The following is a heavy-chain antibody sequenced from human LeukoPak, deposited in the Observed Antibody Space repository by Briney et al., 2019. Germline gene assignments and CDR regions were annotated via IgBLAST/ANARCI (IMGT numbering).Heavy chain of an antibody. CDR2: ISSSGSTM. D-gene: IGHD3-3*01. CDR3: ARDLGYYDFLD. J-gene: IGHJ4*02. V-gene: IGHV3-48*03. CDR1: GFTFSTYE. Sequence: GGSLRLSCAASGFTFSTYEMNWVRQAPGKGLEWISYISSSGSTMYYADSVKGRFTISRDNAKNSLYLQMNSLRAEDTAVYYCARDLGYYDFLDWGQGTLVTVSS.